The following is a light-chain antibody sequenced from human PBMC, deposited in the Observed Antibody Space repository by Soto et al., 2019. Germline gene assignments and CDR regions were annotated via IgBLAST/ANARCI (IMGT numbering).Light chain of an antibody. Sequence: QSALTQPASVSGSPGQSITISCTGTRSDVGGYNFVSWFQQHPGKAPKLLIYGNNNRPSGVPDRFSGSKSGTSVSLAITGLRGEDEADYHCQSYDSSLTNAVFGGGTKVTVL. V-gene: IGLV2-14*01. CDR2: GNN. J-gene: IGLJ2*01. CDR3: QSYDSSLTNAV. CDR1: RSDVGGYNF.